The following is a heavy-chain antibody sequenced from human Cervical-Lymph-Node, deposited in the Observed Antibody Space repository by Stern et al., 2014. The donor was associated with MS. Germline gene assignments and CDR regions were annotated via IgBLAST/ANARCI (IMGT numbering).Heavy chain of an antibody. J-gene: IGHJ4*02. CDR3: ASPSLPFY. V-gene: IGHV1-8*01. CDR2: IKPNTGST. CDR1: GYTFTSYD. Sequence: VQLVQSGAEVKKPGASVKVSCKASGYTFTSYDITWVRQATGQGLEWMVWIKPNTGSTVYDQKFQVRVHMTSNTSRRTAYMELSSLKSEDTAVYYCASPSLPFYWGQGTLITVSS. D-gene: IGHD2-15*01.